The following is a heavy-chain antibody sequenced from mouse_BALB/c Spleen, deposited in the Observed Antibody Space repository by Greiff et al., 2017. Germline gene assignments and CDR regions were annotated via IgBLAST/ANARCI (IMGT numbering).Heavy chain of an antibody. J-gene: IGHJ3*01. Sequence: LMESGAELVRPGTSVKVSCKASGYAFTNYLIEWVKQRPGQGLEWIGVINPGSGGTNYNEKFKGKATLTADKSSSTAYMQLSSLTSDDSAVYFCARWGYGSSWFAYWGQGTLVTVSA. CDR3: ARWGYGSSWFAY. D-gene: IGHD1-1*01. CDR2: INPGSGGT. CDR1: GYAFTNYL. V-gene: IGHV1-54*01.